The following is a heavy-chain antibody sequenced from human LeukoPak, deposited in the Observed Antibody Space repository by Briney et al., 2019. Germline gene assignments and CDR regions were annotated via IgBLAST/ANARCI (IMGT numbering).Heavy chain of an antibody. Sequence: PGGSLRLSCAASGFTFSSDGMHWVRQAPGKGLEWVAVIWYDGSNKYFADSVKGRFTISRDNSKNTLYLQMNSLRAEDTAVYYCAKDRKMTYCSSTSCYAGLDAFDIWGQGTMVSVSS. D-gene: IGHD2-2*01. CDR3: AKDRKMTYCSSTSCYAGLDAFDI. J-gene: IGHJ3*02. CDR1: GFTFSSDG. V-gene: IGHV3-33*06. CDR2: IWYDGSNK.